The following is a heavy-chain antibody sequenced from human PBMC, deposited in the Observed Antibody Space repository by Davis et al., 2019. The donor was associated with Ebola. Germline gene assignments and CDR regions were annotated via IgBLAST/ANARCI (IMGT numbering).Heavy chain of an antibody. CDR3: AKDHRFIVAAVTGLDY. CDR1: GFIFSDLV. V-gene: IGHV3-30*18. D-gene: IGHD5-12*01. J-gene: IGHJ4*02. CDR2: ISYDGRNK. Sequence: GGSLRLSCAASGFIFSDLVMHWVRQAPGKGLEWVAVISYDGRNKFYADSVKGRFTISRDNSKNTVYLQMDSLRAEDTAVYFCAKDHRFIVAAVTGLDYWGQGTPVTVSS.